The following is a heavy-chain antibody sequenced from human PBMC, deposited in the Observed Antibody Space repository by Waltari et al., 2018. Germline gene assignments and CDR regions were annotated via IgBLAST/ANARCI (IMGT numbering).Heavy chain of an antibody. J-gene: IGHJ4*02. V-gene: IGHV4-59*01. CDR2: IYYSGST. CDR3: ARYIAAAGTFDY. Sequence: QVQLQESGPGLVKPSETLSLTCTVSGGSISSYYWSWLRQPPGKGLEWIGYIYYSGSTNYHPSLTSRVTISVDTSKNQFSLKLSSVTAADTAVYYCARYIAAAGTFDYWGQGTLVTVSS. CDR1: GGSISSYY. D-gene: IGHD6-13*01.